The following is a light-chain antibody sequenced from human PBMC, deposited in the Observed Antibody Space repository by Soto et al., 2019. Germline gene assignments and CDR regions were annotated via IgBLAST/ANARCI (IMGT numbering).Light chain of an antibody. CDR1: SSDVGGYNY. Sequence: QSVLTQSASVSGSPGQSIAISCTGTSSDVGGYNYVSWYQQHPGKAPKLIIYDVSNRPSGVSNRLSGSKSGNTASLTISGLQAEDEADYYCSSYTSSSTVVFGGGTKLTVL. CDR3: SSYTSSSTVV. J-gene: IGLJ2*01. CDR2: DVS. V-gene: IGLV2-14*03.